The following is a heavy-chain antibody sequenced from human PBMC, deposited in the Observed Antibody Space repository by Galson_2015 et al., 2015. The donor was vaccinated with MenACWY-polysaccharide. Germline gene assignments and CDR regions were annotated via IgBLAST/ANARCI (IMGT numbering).Heavy chain of an antibody. CDR1: GFTFSSYW. V-gene: IGHV3-7*01. Sequence: LRLSCAASGFTFSSYWMTWVRQAPGKGLEWVANIKKDGSEKYYVDSVKGRFTISRDNAKNSLYLQMHSLRAEDTAVYSCARGHYGMDVWGRGTTVTVSS. J-gene: IGHJ6*02. CDR3: ARGHYGMDV. CDR2: IKKDGSEK.